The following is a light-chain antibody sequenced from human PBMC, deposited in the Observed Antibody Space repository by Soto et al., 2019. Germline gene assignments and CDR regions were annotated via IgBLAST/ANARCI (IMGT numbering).Light chain of an antibody. CDR3: QQYDNLVT. CDR2: DAS. J-gene: IGKJ4*01. Sequence: DIQMTQSPSSLSASVGDRVTITCQASQDISNYLNWYQQKPGKAPKPLIYDASNLETGVPSSFSGSGSGTHFTFTISSLQPEDIATYYCQQYDNLVTFGGGTKVDIK. CDR1: QDISNY. V-gene: IGKV1-33*01.